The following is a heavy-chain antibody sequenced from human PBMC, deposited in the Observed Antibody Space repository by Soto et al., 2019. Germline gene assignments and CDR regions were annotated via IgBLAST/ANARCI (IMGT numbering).Heavy chain of an antibody. J-gene: IGHJ4*02. Sequence: QVQLVQSGAEVKKPGASVKVSCKASGYTFTSYGISWVRQAPGQGLEWMGWISAYNGNTNYAQKLQGSVTMTTHTSTSTAYVELRSLRSDDTAVYYCARQADYDILTGYYNPRFDYWGQGTLVTVSS. CDR1: GYTFTSYG. V-gene: IGHV1-18*01. CDR3: ARQADYDILTGYYNPRFDY. D-gene: IGHD3-9*01. CDR2: ISAYNGNT.